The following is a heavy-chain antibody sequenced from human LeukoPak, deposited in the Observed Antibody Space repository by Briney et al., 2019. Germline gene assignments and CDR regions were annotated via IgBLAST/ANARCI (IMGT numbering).Heavy chain of an antibody. CDR1: GGSISSYY. CDR3: ATTQDYYDSSGYYPLGY. V-gene: IGHV4-4*09. Sequence: SETLSLTCTVSGGSISSYYWSWIRQPPGKGLEWIGYIYTSGSTNYNPSLKSRVTISVDTSKNQFSLKLSSVTAADTAVYYCATTQDYYDSSGYYPLGYWGQGTLVTVPS. J-gene: IGHJ4*02. D-gene: IGHD3-22*01. CDR2: IYTSGST.